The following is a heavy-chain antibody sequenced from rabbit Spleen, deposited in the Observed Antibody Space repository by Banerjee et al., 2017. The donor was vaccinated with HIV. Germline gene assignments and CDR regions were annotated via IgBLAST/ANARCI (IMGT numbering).Heavy chain of an antibody. V-gene: IGHV1S7*01. Sequence: QLKESGGGLVQPGGSLKLSCKASGFDFSSYGVSWVRQAPGKGLEWIGSIDPIFGTTASAAWVNDRFTTSSHNAQNTLYLQLNSLAAADTATYFCVREVAAKFSLWGQGTLVTVS. CDR2: IDPIFGTT. CDR1: GFDFSSYG. D-gene: IGHD4-1*01. CDR3: VREVAAKFSL. J-gene: IGHJ4*01.